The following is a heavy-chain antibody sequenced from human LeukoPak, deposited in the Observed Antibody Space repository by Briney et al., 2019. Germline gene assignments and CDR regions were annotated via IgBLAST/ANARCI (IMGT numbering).Heavy chain of an antibody. CDR2: MSGSGGST. CDR1: GFTFSSYA. CDR3: AKDRITMIVVASDAFDI. J-gene: IGHJ3*02. V-gene: IGHV3-23*01. D-gene: IGHD3-22*01. Sequence: GGSLRLSCAASGFTFSSYAMSWVRQAPGKGLEWVSAMSGSGGSTYYADSVKGRFTISRDNSKNTLYLQMNSLRAEDTAVYYCAKDRITMIVVASDAFDIWGQGTMVTVSS.